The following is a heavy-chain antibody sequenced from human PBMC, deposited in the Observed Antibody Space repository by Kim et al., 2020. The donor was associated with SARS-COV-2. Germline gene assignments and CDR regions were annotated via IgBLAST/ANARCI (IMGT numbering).Heavy chain of an antibody. CDR2: IHRDASAT. CDR1: GFTFSTYW. Sequence: GGSLRLSCAASGFTFSTYWMHWVRRAPGTGLVWVSRIHRDASATTYADSVQGRFTISRDNSKNMVYLQMNSLRGDDTAMYYCVRDAPLAGDWYFDLWGRG. J-gene: IGHJ2*01. D-gene: IGHD6-19*01. V-gene: IGHV3-74*01. CDR3: VRDAPLAGDWYFDL.